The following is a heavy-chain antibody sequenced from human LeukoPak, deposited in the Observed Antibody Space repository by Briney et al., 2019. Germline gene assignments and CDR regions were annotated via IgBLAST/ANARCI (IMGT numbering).Heavy chain of an antibody. CDR1: GGSISSSSYY. J-gene: IGHJ4*02. CDR3: ARVPGGEQWLGEGSYFDY. Sequence: PSETLSLTCTVSGGSISSSSYYWGWIRQPPGKGLEWIGSIYYSGSTYYNPSLKSRVTISADTSKNQFSLKLSSVTAADTAVYYCARVPGGEQWLGEGSYFDYWGQGTLVTVSS. D-gene: IGHD6-19*01. CDR2: IYYSGST. V-gene: IGHV4-39*07.